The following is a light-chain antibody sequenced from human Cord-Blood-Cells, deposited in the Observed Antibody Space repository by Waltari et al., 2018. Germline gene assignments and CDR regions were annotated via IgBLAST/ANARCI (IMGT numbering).Light chain of an antibody. Sequence: EIALTQSPATLSFSPAAPAPLSCRASQSVSSYIAWYQQKPGQAPRLLIYDASNRATGIPARFSGSGSGTDFTLTISSLEPEDFAVYYCQQRSNWPTFGGGTKVEIK. V-gene: IGKV3-11*01. CDR1: QSVSSY. CDR2: DAS. J-gene: IGKJ4*01. CDR3: QQRSNWPT.